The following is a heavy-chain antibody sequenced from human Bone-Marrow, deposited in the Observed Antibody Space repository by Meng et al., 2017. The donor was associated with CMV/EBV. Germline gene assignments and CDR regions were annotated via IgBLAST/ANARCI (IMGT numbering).Heavy chain of an antibody. CDR3: ARDDLSGSYFLGY. V-gene: IGHV1-2*02. Sequence: ASVKVSFKASVYTFTGHYMHWVRQAPGQGLEWMGWINPNSGGTNYAQKFQGRVTVTRDTSISTAYMELSRLTSDDTAVYYRARDDLSGSYFLGYWGQGTLVTVSS. J-gene: IGHJ4*02. D-gene: IGHD1-26*01. CDR1: VYTFTGHY. CDR2: INPNSGGT.